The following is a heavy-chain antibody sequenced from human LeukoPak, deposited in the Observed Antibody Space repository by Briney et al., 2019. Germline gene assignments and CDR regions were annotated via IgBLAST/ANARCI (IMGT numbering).Heavy chain of an antibody. CDR3: ARATYYYDSVDAVDI. J-gene: IGHJ3*02. D-gene: IGHD3-10*01. CDR2: ISAVGVNI. CDR1: TFTFSSYG. Sequence: GRSLRLSCAASTFTFSSYGMNWVRQAPGKGLEWIAHISAVGVNIYYADSVKVRFTISRDNAKNSLYLQMNSLRAEDTAMYYCARATYYYDSVDAVDIWGQGTMVTVSS. V-gene: IGHV3-48*01.